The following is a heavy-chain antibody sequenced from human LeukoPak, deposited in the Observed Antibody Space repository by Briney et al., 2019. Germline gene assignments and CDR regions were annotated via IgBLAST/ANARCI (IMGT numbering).Heavy chain of an antibody. CDR1: GFTFSSYG. V-gene: IGHV3-21*01. J-gene: IGHJ4*02. Sequence: GGSLRLSCAASGFTFSSYGMHWVRQAPGKGLEWVSSISSSSSYIYYADSVKGRFTISRDNAKNSLYLQMNSLRAEDTAVHYCARESGGYYSNYVDYWGQGTLVTVSS. CDR3: ARESGGYYSNYVDY. CDR2: ISSSSSYI. D-gene: IGHD4-11*01.